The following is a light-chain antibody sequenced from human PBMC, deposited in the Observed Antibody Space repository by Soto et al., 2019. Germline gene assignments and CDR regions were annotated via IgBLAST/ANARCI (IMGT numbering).Light chain of an antibody. CDR3: QQYGSSPSIT. Sequence: EIVLTQSPGTLSLSPGERATLSCRASQSVSTNYLAWYQQKPGRAPRLLIYGASSRVTGIPGRFSGSGSGTDFTLTISRLEPEDSAVYYCQQYGSSPSITFGQGTRLEIK. V-gene: IGKV3-20*01. CDR1: QSVSTNY. J-gene: IGKJ5*01. CDR2: GAS.